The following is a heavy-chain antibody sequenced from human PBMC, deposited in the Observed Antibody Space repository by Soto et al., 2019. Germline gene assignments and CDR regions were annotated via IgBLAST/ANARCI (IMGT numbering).Heavy chain of an antibody. J-gene: IGHJ4*02. CDR2: ISYDGSNK. CDR1: GFTFSTYG. V-gene: IGHV3-30*18. CDR3: AKELGRYCSGGGCYYFDY. D-gene: IGHD2-15*01. Sequence: GGSLRLSCAASGFTFSTYGMHWVRQAPGKGLEWVAVISYDGSNKYCADSVKGRFTISRDNSKNTLFLQMNSPTAEDTAVYYCAKELGRYCSGGGCYYFDYWGQGTLVTVSS.